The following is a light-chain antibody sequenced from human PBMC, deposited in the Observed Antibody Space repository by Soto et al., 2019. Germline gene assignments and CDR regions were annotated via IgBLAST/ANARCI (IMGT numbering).Light chain of an antibody. CDR1: QSVSSSY. CDR3: QQYGSSPYT. Sequence: EIVLTQSPGTLSLSPGDRATLSCRASQSVSSSYLAWYQQKPGQAPRLLIYGASSRATGIPDRFSGSGSGTDFTLTISRLAPEDFAVYYCQQYGSSPYTFGQGTKLEIK. CDR2: GAS. V-gene: IGKV3-20*01. J-gene: IGKJ2*01.